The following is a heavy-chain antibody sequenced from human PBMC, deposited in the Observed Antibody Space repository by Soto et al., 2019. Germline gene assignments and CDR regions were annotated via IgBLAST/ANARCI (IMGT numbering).Heavy chain of an antibody. CDR3: ASQGYYDSSGNYYFDY. CDR2: IIPIFGTA. J-gene: IGHJ4*02. CDR1: GGTFSSYA. V-gene: IGHV1-69*01. Sequence: QVQLVQSGAEVKKPGSSVKVSCKASGGTFSSYAISWVRQAPGQGLEWMGGIIPIFGTANYAQKLQGRGTITADESTSTAYMELSSLRSEDTAVYYCASQGYYDSSGNYYFDYWGQGTLVTVSS. D-gene: IGHD3-22*01.